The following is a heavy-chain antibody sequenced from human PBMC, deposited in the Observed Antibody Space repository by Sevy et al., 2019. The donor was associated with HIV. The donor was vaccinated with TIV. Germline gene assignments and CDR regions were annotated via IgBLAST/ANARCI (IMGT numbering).Heavy chain of an antibody. V-gene: IGHV3-21*01. D-gene: IGHD5-18*01. CDR1: GFTFSSYS. J-gene: IGHJ4*02. CDR2: ISSSSSYI. Sequence: GGSLILSCAASGFTFSSYSMNWVRQAPGKGLEWVSSISSSSSYIYYADSVKGRFTISRDNAKNSLYLQMNSLRAEDTAVYYCARDVTGYSYGYSTSFDYWGQGTLVTVSS. CDR3: ARDVTGYSYGYSTSFDY.